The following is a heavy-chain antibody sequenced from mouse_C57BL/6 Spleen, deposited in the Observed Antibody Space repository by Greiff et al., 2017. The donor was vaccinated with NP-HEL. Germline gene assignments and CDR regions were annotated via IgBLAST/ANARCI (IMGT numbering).Heavy chain of an antibody. J-gene: IGHJ3*01. Sequence: QVQLQQPGAELVRPGSSVKLSCKASGYTFTSYWMDWVKQRPGQGLEWIGNIYPSDSETHYNQKFKDKAILTVDKSSSTAYMQLSSLTSEDSAVYYCARSLKLGQGFAYWGQGTLVTVSA. V-gene: IGHV1-61*01. CDR3: ARSLKLGQGFAY. D-gene: IGHD4-1*01. CDR2: IYPSDSET. CDR1: GYTFTSYW.